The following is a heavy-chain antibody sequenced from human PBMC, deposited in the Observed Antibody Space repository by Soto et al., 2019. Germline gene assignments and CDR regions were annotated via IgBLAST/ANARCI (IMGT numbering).Heavy chain of an antibody. CDR3: ARDSGYDSLTGYANYFDY. V-gene: IGHV1-18*04. CDR1: GYTFTNYG. Sequence: ASVKVSCKASGYTFTNYGISWVRQAPGQGLEWMGWISAYNGNTNYAQKLQGRVTMTTDTSTSTAYMELRSLRSDDTAVYYCARDSGYDSLTGYANYFDYWGQGTLVTVSS. D-gene: IGHD3-9*01. J-gene: IGHJ4*02. CDR2: ISAYNGNT.